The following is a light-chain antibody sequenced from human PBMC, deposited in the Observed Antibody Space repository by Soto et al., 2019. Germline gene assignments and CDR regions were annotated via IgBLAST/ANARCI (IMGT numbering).Light chain of an antibody. CDR3: QKIYSTQWT. Sequence: DIQMTQSPSSLSASVGDRVTITCRASQSISSYLNWYQQKPGKAPKLLIYAASSLQSGVPSRFSGGGSGTVFTLTISSLQPEDFATYYCQKIYSTQWTFGQGTRVDTK. CDR1: QSISSY. V-gene: IGKV1-39*01. J-gene: IGKJ1*01. CDR2: AAS.